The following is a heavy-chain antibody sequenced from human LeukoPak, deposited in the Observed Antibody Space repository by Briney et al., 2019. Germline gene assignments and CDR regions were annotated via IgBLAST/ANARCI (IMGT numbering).Heavy chain of an antibody. Sequence: GGSLRLSCAASGFTFSSYAMSWVRQAPGKGLEWVSTISGSGGSTYYADSVKGRFTISRDNSKNTLYLQMNSLRAEDTAVYYCAKDHRGTMIVVVMPWFDPWGQGTLVTVSS. CDR3: AKDHRGTMIVVVMPWFDP. CDR1: GFTFSSYA. CDR2: ISGSGGST. D-gene: IGHD3-22*01. J-gene: IGHJ5*02. V-gene: IGHV3-23*01.